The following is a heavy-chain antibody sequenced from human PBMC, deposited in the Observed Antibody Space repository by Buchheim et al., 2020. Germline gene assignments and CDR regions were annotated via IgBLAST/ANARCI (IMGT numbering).Heavy chain of an antibody. V-gene: IGHV4-59*01. CDR3: ARDGEWELRTVSDWYFDL. CDR1: GGSISSYY. CDR2: IYYSGSN. Sequence: QVQLQESGPGLVKPSEALSLTCTVSGGSISSYYWSWIRQPPGKGLEWIGYIYYSGSNNYNPSLKSRVTISVDTSKNQFSMKLSSVTAADTAVYYCARDGEWELRTVSDWYFDLWGRGTL. J-gene: IGHJ2*01. D-gene: IGHD1-26*01.